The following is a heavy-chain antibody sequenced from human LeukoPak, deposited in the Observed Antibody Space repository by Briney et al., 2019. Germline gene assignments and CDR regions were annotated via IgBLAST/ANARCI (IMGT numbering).Heavy chain of an antibody. V-gene: IGHV1-46*01. CDR1: GYTFTSYY. CDR3: ARDFPESKYYYDSSGYSPFDY. D-gene: IGHD3-22*01. CDR2: INPSGGST. Sequence: ASVKVSCKASGYTFTSYYKHWVRQAPGQGLEWMGIINPSGGSTSYAQKFQGRVTMTRDTSTSTVYMELSSLRSEDTAVYYCARDFPESKYYYDSSGYSPFDYWGQGTLVTVSS. J-gene: IGHJ4*02.